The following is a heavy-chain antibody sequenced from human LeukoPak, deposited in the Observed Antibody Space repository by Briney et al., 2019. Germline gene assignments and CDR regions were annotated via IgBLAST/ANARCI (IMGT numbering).Heavy chain of an antibody. CDR3: ARETTVTTSLHFDY. Sequence: GGSLRLSRAASGFTFSSYAMHWVRQAPGKGLEWVAVISYDGSNKYYADSVKGRFTISRDNSKNTLYLQMNSLRAEDTAVYYCARETTVTTSLHFDYWGQGTLVTVSS. CDR2: ISYDGSNK. CDR1: GFTFSSYA. V-gene: IGHV3-30-3*01. D-gene: IGHD4-17*01. J-gene: IGHJ4*02.